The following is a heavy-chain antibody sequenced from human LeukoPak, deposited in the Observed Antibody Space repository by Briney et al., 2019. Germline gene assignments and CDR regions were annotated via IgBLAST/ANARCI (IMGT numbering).Heavy chain of an antibody. J-gene: IGHJ3*02. CDR2: IYYSGST. D-gene: IGHD3-3*01. CDR3: ARVASGYDVFDI. V-gene: IGHV4-61*01. Sequence: SETLSLTCTVSGGSVSSGSYYWSWIRQPPGKGLEWIGYIYYSGSTNYNPSLKSRVTISVDTSKNPFSLKLSSVTAADTAVFYCARVASGYDVFDIWGQGTMVTVSS. CDR1: GGSVSSGSYY.